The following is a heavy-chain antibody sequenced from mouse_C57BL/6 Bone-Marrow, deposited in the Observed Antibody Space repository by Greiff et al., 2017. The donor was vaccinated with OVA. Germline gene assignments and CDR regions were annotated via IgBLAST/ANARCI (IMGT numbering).Heavy chain of an antibody. J-gene: IGHJ2*01. CDR2: INPNNGGT. Sequence: EVQLKESGPELVKPGASVKMSCKASGYTFTDYNMHWVKQSHGKSLEWIGYINPNNGGTSYNQKFKGKATLTVNKSSSTAYMELRSLTSEDSAVYYCARDYYGSSYYFDYWGQGTTPTVSS. D-gene: IGHD1-1*01. CDR3: ARDYYGSSYYFDY. CDR1: GYTFTDYN. V-gene: IGHV1-22*01.